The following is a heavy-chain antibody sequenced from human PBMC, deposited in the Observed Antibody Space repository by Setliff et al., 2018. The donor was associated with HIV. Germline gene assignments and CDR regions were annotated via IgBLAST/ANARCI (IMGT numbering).Heavy chain of an antibody. D-gene: IGHD4-4*01. CDR3: AKTSPKDGYSSDF. J-gene: IGHJ4*02. V-gene: IGHV1-18*01. Sequence: ASVKVSCKASGYTFINYHITWVRQAPGQGLEWVGSISASSVNTNYTQGRVTMTTDISTSTAYMELSSLGSDDTAVYYCAKTSPKDGYSSDFWGQGTPVTVSS. CDR1: GYTFINYH. CDR2: ISASSVNT.